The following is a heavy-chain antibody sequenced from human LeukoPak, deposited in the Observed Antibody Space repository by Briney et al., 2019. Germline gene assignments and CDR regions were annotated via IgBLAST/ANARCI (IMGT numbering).Heavy chain of an antibody. J-gene: IGHJ4*02. CDR2: IYYSGST. D-gene: IGHD6-19*01. CDR3: ARATEYSSGWYTNHFDY. Sequence: KSSQTLSLTYTVSGGSISSGGYYWSWIRQHPGKGLEWIGYIYYSGSTYYNPSLKSRVTISVDTSKNQFSLKLSSVTAADTAVYYCARATEYSSGWYTNHFDYWGQGTLVTVSS. V-gene: IGHV4-31*03. CDR1: GGSISSGGYY.